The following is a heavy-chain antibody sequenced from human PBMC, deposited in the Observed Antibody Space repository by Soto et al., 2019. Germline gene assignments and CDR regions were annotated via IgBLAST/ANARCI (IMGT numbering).Heavy chain of an antibody. J-gene: IGHJ6*02. Sequence: EVLLVASGGGLVKPGGSLTLSCAASGFTFNTYTINWVRQAPGKGLERVASISSSSKDKFYADSVKARFTISRDNAKASVYLQRSSLGAGDTALYYCARGAWGGDGIDVWGQGTTVTVSS. CDR2: ISSSSKDK. D-gene: IGHD3-16*01. V-gene: IGHV3-21*01. CDR3: ARGAWGGDGIDV. CDR1: GFTFNTYT.